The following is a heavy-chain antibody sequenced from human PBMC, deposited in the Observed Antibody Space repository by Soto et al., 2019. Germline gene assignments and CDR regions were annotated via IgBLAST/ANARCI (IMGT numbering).Heavy chain of an antibody. CDR3: AKDTRYGDYVRWFDS. V-gene: IGHV3-23*01. D-gene: IGHD4-17*01. J-gene: IGHJ5*01. Sequence: EVHLLESGGGLVQPGGSLRLSCTASGFTFSSYAMTWVRQAPGRGLEGVSGITASGGRTYYADSVKGRFTISRDNSKSTLYLQMNSLRAEDTVVYYCAKDTRYGDYVRWFDSWGQGTLVTVSS. CDR2: ITASGGRT. CDR1: GFTFSSYA.